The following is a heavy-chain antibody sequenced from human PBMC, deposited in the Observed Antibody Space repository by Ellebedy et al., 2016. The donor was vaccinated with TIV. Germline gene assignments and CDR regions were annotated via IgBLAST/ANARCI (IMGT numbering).Heavy chain of an antibody. V-gene: IGHV3-48*03. CDR1: GFNFSIYE. Sequence: GESLKISCAGSGFNFSIYEMNWVRQAPGKGLEWVSYIGGSATNIYYGDFVKGRFTISRDNAKKSLYLHMNTLRAEDTAVYYCARGVTVTAVHYGLDVWGQGTTVTVSS. D-gene: IGHD2-21*02. CDR3: ARGVTVTAVHYGLDV. J-gene: IGHJ6*01. CDR2: IGGSATNI.